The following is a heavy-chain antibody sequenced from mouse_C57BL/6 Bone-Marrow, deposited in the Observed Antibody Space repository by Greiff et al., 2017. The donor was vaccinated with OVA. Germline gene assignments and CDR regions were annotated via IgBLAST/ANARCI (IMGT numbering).Heavy chain of an antibody. V-gene: IGHV1-15*01. CDR1: GYTFTDYE. D-gene: IGHD2-5*01. Sequence: QVQLQQSGAELVRPGASVTLSCKASGYTFTDYEMHWVKQTPVHGLEWIGAIDPETGGTAYNQKFKGKAILTADKSSSTAYMELRSLTSEDSAVYYCTRGYSNYYAMDYGGQGTSVPVSS. CDR2: IDPETGGT. J-gene: IGHJ4*01. CDR3: TRGYSNYYAMDY.